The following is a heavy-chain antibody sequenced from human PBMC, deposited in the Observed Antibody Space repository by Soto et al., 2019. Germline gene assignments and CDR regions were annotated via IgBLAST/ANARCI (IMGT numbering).Heavy chain of an antibody. V-gene: IGHV3-23*01. Sequence: EVQLLESGGGLGQPGGSLRLSCAASGFTFSSSAMNWVRQAPGKGLEWVARINSNGANTYYADSVKGRFTISRDNSKNTQYLQMKSLSAEDTAVYYCANIPITIRLGMDVWGQGTTVSVSS. CDR1: GFTFSSSA. CDR3: ANIPITIRLGMDV. CDR2: INSNGANT. D-gene: IGHD3-3*01. J-gene: IGHJ6*02.